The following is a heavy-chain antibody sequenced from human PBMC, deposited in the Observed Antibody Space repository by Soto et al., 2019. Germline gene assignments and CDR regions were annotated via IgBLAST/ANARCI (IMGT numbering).Heavy chain of an antibody. CDR2: IIPMFGTA. CDR3: ASGIQLWLRRINNGYSG. V-gene: IGHV1-69*12. Sequence: QVQLVQSGAEVKKPESSVKVSCKAPGGTFSTYAISWVRQAPGQGLDWMGGIIPMFGTANYAQRFQDRVTITADESTNTGYMELSSLRSEDTAVYFCASGIQLWLRRINNGYSGWGQGTLVTVSS. CDR1: GGTFSTYA. D-gene: IGHD5-18*01. J-gene: IGHJ4*02.